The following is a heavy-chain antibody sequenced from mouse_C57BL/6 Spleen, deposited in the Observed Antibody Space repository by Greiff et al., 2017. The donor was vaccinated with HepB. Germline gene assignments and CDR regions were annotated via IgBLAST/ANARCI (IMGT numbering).Heavy chain of an antibody. Sequence: EVQLQQSGTVLARPGASVKMSCKTSGYTFTSYWMHWVKQRPGQGLEWIGAIYPGNSYTSYKQKFKGKAKLTAVTSASTAYMELSSLTNENSAVYYCTRPDYDYFDYWGQGTTLPVSS. CDR2: IYPGNSYT. D-gene: IGHD2-4*01. J-gene: IGHJ2*01. V-gene: IGHV1-5*01. CDR1: GYTFTSYW. CDR3: TRPDYDYFDY.